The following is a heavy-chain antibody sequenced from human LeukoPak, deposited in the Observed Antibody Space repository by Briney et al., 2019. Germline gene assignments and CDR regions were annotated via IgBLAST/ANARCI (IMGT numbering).Heavy chain of an antibody. CDR1: GGSISSSSYY. J-gene: IGHJ4*02. CDR2: IYYSGST. Sequence: SETLSLTCTVSGGSISSSSYYWGWIRQPPGKGLEWIGSIYYSGSTYYNPSLKSRVTISVDTSKNQFSLKLSSVTAADTAVYYCAREGEYYDILTGYSRYFDYWGQGTLVTVSS. V-gene: IGHV4-39*07. D-gene: IGHD3-9*01. CDR3: AREGEYYDILTGYSRYFDY.